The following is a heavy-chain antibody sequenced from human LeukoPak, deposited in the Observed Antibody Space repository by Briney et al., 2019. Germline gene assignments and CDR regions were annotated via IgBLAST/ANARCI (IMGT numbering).Heavy chain of an antibody. CDR2: IYSSGTI. J-gene: IGHJ5*02. Sequence: PSETLSLTCSVSGGSISSYYWSWIRQPAGKGLEWIGRIYSSGTITYNPSLQSRVTMSVDTSKNEFSLRMSSVTAADTAVYYCTRDSGTTGEVKFDPWGQGTLVAVSS. CDR3: TRDSGTTGEVKFDP. D-gene: IGHD3-10*01. V-gene: IGHV4-4*07. CDR1: GGSISSYY.